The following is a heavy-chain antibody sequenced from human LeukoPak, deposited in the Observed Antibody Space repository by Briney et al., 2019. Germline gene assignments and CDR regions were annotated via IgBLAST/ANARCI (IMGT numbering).Heavy chain of an antibody. CDR3: ARGSGYSGYDFDY. CDR1: GGSISSGRNY. V-gene: IGHV4-61*02. D-gene: IGHD5-12*01. CDR2: IHIFSGST. Sequence: SETLSLTCTVSGGSISSGRNYWTWIRQPAGKGLERIGRIHIFSGSTNYNPSLKSRVTISVDTSKNQFSLKLTSVTAADTAVYYCARGSGYSGYDFDYWGQGTLVTVSS. J-gene: IGHJ4*02.